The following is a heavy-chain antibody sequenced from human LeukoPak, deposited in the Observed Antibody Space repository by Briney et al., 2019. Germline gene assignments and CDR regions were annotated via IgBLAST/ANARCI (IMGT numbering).Heavy chain of an antibody. Sequence: SETLSLTCTVSGGSISSYYWSWIRQPPGKGLEWIGYIYYSGNTNYNPSLKSRVTISLSTSKNQFSLKLTSVTAADTAVYFCAREDYGGNAILWGQGTLVTVSS. CDR2: IYYSGNT. V-gene: IGHV4-59*01. CDR1: GGSISSYY. D-gene: IGHD4-23*01. J-gene: IGHJ4*02. CDR3: AREDYGGNAIL.